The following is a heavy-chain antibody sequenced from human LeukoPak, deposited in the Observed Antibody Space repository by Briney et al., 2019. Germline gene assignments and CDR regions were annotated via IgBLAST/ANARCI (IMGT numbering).Heavy chain of an antibody. V-gene: IGHV3-48*02. CDR3: ARDQPQGYYYYGMDV. J-gene: IGHJ6*02. Sequence: QPGGSLRLSCAASGFTFSTYSMNWVRQAPGTGLEWVSYISSSSSNIYYADSVKDRFTISRDNAKNSLYLQMNSLRDEDTAVYYCARDQPQGYYYYGMDVWGQGTTVTVSS. CDR1: GFTFSTYS. CDR2: ISSSSSNI.